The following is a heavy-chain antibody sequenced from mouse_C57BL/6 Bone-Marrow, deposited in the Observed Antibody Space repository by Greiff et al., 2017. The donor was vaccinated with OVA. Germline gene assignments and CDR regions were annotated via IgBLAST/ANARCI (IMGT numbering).Heavy chain of an antibody. D-gene: IGHD2-4*01. CDR3: ARGRDDYDYFDY. V-gene: IGHV1-82*01. J-gene: IGHJ2*01. Sequence: QVQLQQSGPELVKPGASVKISCKASGYAFSSSWMNWVKQRPGKGLEWIGRIYPGDGDTNYNGKFKGKATLTADKSSSTAYMQLSSLTSEDSAVYFCARGRDDYDYFDYWGQVTTLTVSS. CDR1: GYAFSSSW. CDR2: IYPGDGDT.